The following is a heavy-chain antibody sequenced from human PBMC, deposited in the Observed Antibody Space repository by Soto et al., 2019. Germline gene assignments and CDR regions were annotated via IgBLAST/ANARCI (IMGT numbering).Heavy chain of an antibody. Sequence: GGSLRLSCVASGFMFRSFAMSWVRQVPGEGLEWVSTIHGGGTSAYYADSVKGRFIISRDNSKNTLFLYMKSLRVDDTAVYYCAKGIAVAGTDWFDPWGQGTQVTVS. J-gene: IGHJ5*02. D-gene: IGHD6-19*01. CDR3: AKGIAVAGTDWFDP. CDR2: IHGGGTSA. CDR1: GFMFRSFA. V-gene: IGHV3-23*01.